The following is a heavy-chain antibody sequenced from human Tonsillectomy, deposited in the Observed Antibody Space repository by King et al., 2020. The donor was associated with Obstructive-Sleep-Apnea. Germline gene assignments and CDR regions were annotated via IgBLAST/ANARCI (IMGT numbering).Heavy chain of an antibody. CDR1: GFSLSTSGMC. V-gene: IGHV2-70*15. Sequence: QVTLKESGPALVKPPQTLTLTCTFSGFSLSTSGMCVSWIRQPPGKALEWLARIDWDDDKYYSTSLKTRLTISKDTSKNQVVLTMTNMDPVDTATYYCARINLRWFGESGPTPFDYWGQGTLVTVSS. CDR3: ARINLRWFGESGPTPFDY. J-gene: IGHJ4*02. CDR2: IDWDDDK. D-gene: IGHD3-10*01.